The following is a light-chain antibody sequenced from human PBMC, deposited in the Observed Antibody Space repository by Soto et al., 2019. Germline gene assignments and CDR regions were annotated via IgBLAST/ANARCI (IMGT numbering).Light chain of an antibody. J-gene: IGKJ4*01. Sequence: EIVLTQSPGALSLSPGERATLSCRASQTVSDNYLAWYQQKPGQAPRLLIYGASTSATGIPDRFRGSGSGTDITLTISRLEPEDFAVDYCQQYGGSPRVSFGGGTKVEIK. CDR2: GAS. V-gene: IGKV3-20*01. CDR3: QQYGGSPRVS. CDR1: QTVSDNY.